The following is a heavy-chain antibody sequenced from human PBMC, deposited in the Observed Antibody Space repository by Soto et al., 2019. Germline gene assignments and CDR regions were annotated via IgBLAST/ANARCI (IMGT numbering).Heavy chain of an antibody. J-gene: IGHJ6*02. D-gene: IGHD3-10*01. Sequence: GESLKISCKGSGYSFASYWIGWVPQMPGKDLEWMGIIYPGDSDTTYSPSFRGQVTISADKSISTAYLQWSSLKASDTAMYYCARHSGALYYGSDVSYGMDVWGQGTTVTVSS. CDR2: IYPGDSDT. CDR3: ARHSGALYYGSDVSYGMDV. CDR1: GYSFASYW. V-gene: IGHV5-51*01.